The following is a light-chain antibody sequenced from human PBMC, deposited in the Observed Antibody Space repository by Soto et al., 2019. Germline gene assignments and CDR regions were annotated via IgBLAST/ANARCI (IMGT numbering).Light chain of an antibody. V-gene: IGKV1-5*01. CDR1: QTISTW. CDR2: DAS. Sequence: GARVTITCRASQTISTWMAWYQQKPGKAPKLLVYDASTLQSGVASRFSGSGSWTEFTLIISGLQPDDYATYYCQQYTNTNNPWMFGQGTKVEI. J-gene: IGKJ1*01. CDR3: QQYTNTNNPWM.